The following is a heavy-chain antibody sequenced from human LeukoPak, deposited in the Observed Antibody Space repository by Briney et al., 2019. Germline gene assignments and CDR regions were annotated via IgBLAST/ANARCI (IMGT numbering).Heavy chain of an antibody. V-gene: IGHV1-69*05. CDR3: ARDTSSGYEFGY. Sequence: SVKVSCKASVGTFTSYAISWVRQAPGQGLEWVGGIIPIVGTANYAQNFPGRVTITTDQSTSTAHMKRSSLRTEDPSLYYGARDTSSGYEFGYWGQGTLVTVSS. CDR2: IIPIVGTA. CDR1: VGTFTSYA. D-gene: IGHD3-22*01. J-gene: IGHJ4*02.